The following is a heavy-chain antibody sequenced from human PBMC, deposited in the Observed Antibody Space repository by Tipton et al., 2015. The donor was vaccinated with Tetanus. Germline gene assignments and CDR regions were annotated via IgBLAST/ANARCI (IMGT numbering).Heavy chain of an antibody. J-gene: IGHJ4*02. CDR2: INHSGST. CDR3: ARGHGYSWYFDY. Sequence: LRLSCAVYGGSFSGYYWSWIRQPPGKGLEWIGEINHSGSTNYNPSLKSRVAISVDTSKNQFSLKLSSVTAADTAVYYCARGHGYSWYFDYWGQGTLVTVSS. CDR1: GGSFSGYY. D-gene: IGHD5-18*01. V-gene: IGHV4-34*01.